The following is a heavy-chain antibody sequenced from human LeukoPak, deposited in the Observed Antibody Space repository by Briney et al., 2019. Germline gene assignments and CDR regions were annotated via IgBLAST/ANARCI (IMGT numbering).Heavy chain of an antibody. Sequence: ASVKVSCKASGYTFTGYYMHWVRQPPGQGLEGMGWINPNSGGTNYAQKFQGRVTMTRDTSISTAYMELSRLRSDDTAVYYGARGRCSGGSYYSGDFDYWGQGTLVTVSS. CDR3: ARGRCSGGSYYSGDFDY. J-gene: IGHJ4*02. CDR2: INPNSGGT. V-gene: IGHV1-2*02. CDR1: GYTFTGYY. D-gene: IGHD2-15*01.